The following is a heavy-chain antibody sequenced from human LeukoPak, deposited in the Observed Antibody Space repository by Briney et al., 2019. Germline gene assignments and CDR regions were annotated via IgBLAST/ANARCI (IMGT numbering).Heavy chain of an antibody. V-gene: IGHV1-46*01. Sequence: ASVKVSCKASGYTFTSYYMHWVRQAPGQGLEWMGIINPSGGSTSYAQKFQGRVTITRNTSISTAYMELSSLRSEDTAVYYCARGNQGAFDIWGQGTMVTVSS. CDR2: INPSGGST. J-gene: IGHJ3*02. CDR3: ARGNQGAFDI. CDR1: GYTFTSYY.